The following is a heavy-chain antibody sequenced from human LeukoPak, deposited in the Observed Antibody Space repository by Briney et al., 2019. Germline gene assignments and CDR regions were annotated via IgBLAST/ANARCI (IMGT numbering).Heavy chain of an antibody. D-gene: IGHD5-12*01. J-gene: IGHJ5*02. CDR2: IYWNDDK. V-gene: IGHV2-5*01. CDR3: ARSYSDYDYFNNWFDP. CDR1: GFSLSTRGVG. Sequence: KESGPTLVKPTPTLTLTCTFSGFSLSTRGVGVGWIRQPPGKALEWLALIYWNDDKRYSPSLKSRLTISKDTSKNQVALTMTNMDPVDTATYYCARSYSDYDYFNNWFDPWGQGTLVTVSS.